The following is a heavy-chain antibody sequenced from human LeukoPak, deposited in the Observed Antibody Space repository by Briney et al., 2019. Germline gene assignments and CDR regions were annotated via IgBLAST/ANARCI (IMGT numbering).Heavy chain of an antibody. Sequence: GGSLRLSCAASGFSFRYFSMHWVRPVPGKGLEWVSLISGDGGVTHYADSWRGRFTISRDNDKSSLFLQMNSLRVEDTAFYYCAKGNNSLSYNFDYWGQGTLVTVSS. D-gene: IGHD2/OR15-2a*01. J-gene: IGHJ4*02. CDR2: ISGDGGVT. CDR1: GFSFRYFS. V-gene: IGHV3-43*02. CDR3: AKGNNSLSYNFDY.